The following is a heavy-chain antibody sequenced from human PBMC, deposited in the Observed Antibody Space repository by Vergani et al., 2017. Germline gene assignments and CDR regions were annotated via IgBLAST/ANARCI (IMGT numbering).Heavy chain of an antibody. Sequence: QVQLQESGPGLVKPSGTLSLTCAVSGGSISSSNWWSWVRQPPGKGLEWIGEIFHSGSTTYNPSLKSRVTISVDTSKNQFSLKLSSVTAADTAVYYCARDCVVVPAISCYGMDVWGQGTTVTVSS. CDR3: ARDCVVVPAISCYGMDV. V-gene: IGHV4-4*02. J-gene: IGHJ6*02. CDR2: IFHSGST. CDR1: GGSISSSNW. D-gene: IGHD2-2*01.